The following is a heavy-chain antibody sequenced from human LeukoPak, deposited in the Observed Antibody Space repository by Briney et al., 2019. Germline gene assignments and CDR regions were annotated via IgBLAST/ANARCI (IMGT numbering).Heavy chain of an antibody. J-gene: IGHJ4*02. CDR3: AKSIAVAFYS. D-gene: IGHD6-19*01. V-gene: IGHV3-23*01. CDR2: ISGSGAGT. CDR1: GFTFSNAW. Sequence: GGSLRLSCAASGFTFSNAWMSWVRQAPGKGLDWVSSISGSGAGTYYADSVKGRFTIPRDNSKNTLYLQMNSLRAEDTAVYYCAKSIAVAFYSWGQGTLVTVSS.